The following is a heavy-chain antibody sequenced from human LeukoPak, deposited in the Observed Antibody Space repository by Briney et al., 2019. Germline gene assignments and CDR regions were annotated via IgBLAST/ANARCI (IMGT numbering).Heavy chain of an antibody. Sequence: GGSLRLSCAASGFSFSGYVMTWVRQAPGKGLECVSSITFSSSHIYYADSVKGRFTISRDNTKDSLYLQMNSLRAEDTAIYYCARGPQFSGPGWFDPWGQGTLVTVSS. V-gene: IGHV3-21*01. CDR2: ITFSSSHI. CDR1: GFSFSGYV. CDR3: ARGPQFSGPGWFDP. J-gene: IGHJ5*02. D-gene: IGHD3-10*01.